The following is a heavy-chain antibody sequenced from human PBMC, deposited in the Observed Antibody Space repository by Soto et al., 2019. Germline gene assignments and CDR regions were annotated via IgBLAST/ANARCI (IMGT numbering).Heavy chain of an antibody. CDR2: INPNSGGT. V-gene: IGHV1-2*04. D-gene: IGHD1-26*01. J-gene: IGHJ3*02. CDR1: GYTFTGYY. CDR3: ARRVGARDSFDAFDI. Sequence: ASVKVSCKASGYTFTGYYMHWVRQAPGQGLEWMGWINPNSGGTNYAQKFQGWVTMTRDTSISTAYMELSRLRSDDTAVYYCARRVGARDSFDAFDIWGQGTMVTVSS.